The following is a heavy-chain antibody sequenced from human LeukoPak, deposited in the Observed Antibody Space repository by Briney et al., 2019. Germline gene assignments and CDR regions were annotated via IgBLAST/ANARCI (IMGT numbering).Heavy chain of an antibody. Sequence: PSGRSLRLSCAASGFTFSSYAMSWVRQAPGKGLEWVSAISGSGGSTYYADSVKGRFTISRDNSKNTLYLQMNSLRAEDTAVYYCAKRSREGYYFDYWGQGTLVTVSS. CDR1: GFTFSSYA. V-gene: IGHV3-23*01. J-gene: IGHJ4*02. CDR3: AKRSREGYYFDY. D-gene: IGHD3-10*01. CDR2: ISGSGGST.